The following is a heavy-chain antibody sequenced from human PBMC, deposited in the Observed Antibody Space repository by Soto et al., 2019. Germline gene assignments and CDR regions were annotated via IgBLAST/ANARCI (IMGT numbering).Heavy chain of an antibody. CDR1: GGTFSSYA. D-gene: IGHD6-19*01. V-gene: IGHV1-69*06. CDR2: IIPIFGTA. CDR3: ARDPPDSGWYFLGCMDV. J-gene: IGHJ6*02. Sequence: QVQLVQSGAEVKKPGSSVKVSCKASGGTFSSYAISWVRQAPGQGLEWMGGIIPIFGTANYAQKFQGRVTITADKSTSTAYLELSSRRSADTAVYYCARDPPDSGWYFLGCMDVWGQGTTVTVSS.